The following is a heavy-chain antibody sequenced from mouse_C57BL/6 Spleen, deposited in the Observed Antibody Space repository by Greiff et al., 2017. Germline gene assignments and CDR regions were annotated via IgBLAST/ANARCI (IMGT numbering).Heavy chain of an antibody. CDR3: TRSGYGNYFDC. CDR1: GYTFPDYE. CDR2: LDPETGGT. J-gene: IGHJ2*01. V-gene: IGHV1-15*01. D-gene: IGHD2-1*01. Sequence: QVQLQQSGAELVRPGASVTLSCKASGYTFPDYEMHWVKQTPVHGLEWIGALDPETGGTAYNQKFKGKAILTADKSSSTCYMERRSLTSEDSAVYYCTRSGYGNYFDCWGQGTTLTVSS.